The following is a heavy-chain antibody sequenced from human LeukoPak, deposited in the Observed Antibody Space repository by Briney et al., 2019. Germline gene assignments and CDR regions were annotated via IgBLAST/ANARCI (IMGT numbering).Heavy chain of an antibody. D-gene: IGHD6-13*01. CDR3: ARHKSGSSWILYYFDY. CDR2: IYYSGST. J-gene: IGHJ4*02. Sequence: PSETLSLTCTVSGGSISSYYWSWIRQPPGKGLEWIGYIYYSGSTNYNPSLKSRVTISVDTSKNQFSLKLSSVTAADTAVYYCARHKSGSSWILYYFDYWGQGTLVTVSS. CDR1: GGSISSYY. V-gene: IGHV4-59*08.